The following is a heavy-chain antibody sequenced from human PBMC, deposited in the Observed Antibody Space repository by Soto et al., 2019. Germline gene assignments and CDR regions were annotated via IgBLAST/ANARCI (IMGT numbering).Heavy chain of an antibody. Sequence: QVQLQESGPGLVKPSQTLSLTCTVSGGSISSGGYYWSWIRQHPGKGLEWIGYIYYSGSTYYNPSLKIRVTLSVDTSKHQFSLKLSSVTAADTAVYYCARGGIAVVADYWGQGTLVTVSS. CDR3: ARGGIAVVADY. J-gene: IGHJ4*02. D-gene: IGHD6-19*01. CDR2: IYYSGST. V-gene: IGHV4-31*03. CDR1: GGSISSGGYY.